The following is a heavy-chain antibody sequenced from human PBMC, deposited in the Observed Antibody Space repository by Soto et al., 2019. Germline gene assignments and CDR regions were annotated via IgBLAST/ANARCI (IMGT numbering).Heavy chain of an antibody. J-gene: IGHJ5*02. CDR2: INTKTGGT. CDR1: GYTFTDYY. V-gene: IGHV1-2*02. CDR3: ARVGPTGWFDP. Sequence: QVHLVQSGAEMKKPGASVKVSCKASGYTFTDYYMHWVRQAPGQGLEWMGWINTKTGGTNYAQRFQDRVTMTGDTSINTAYMELSRLRSDDMAVYYCARVGPTGWFDPWGQGTLVTVPS.